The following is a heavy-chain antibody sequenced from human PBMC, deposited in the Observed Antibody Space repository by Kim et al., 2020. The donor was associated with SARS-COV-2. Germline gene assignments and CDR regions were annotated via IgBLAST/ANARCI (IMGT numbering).Heavy chain of an antibody. D-gene: IGHD3-10*01. Sequence: GGSLRLSCAASGFTFSSYAMSWVRQAPGKGLEWVSAISGSGGSTYYADSVKGRFTISRDNSKNTLYLQMNSLRAEDTAVYYCAKDLGHYYGSGSYWDYWGQGTLVTVSS. V-gene: IGHV3-23*01. CDR2: ISGSGGST. CDR3: AKDLGHYYGSGSYWDY. J-gene: IGHJ4*02. CDR1: GFTFSSYA.